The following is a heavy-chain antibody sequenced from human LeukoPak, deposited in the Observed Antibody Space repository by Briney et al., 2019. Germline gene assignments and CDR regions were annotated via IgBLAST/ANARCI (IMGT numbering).Heavy chain of an antibody. CDR1: AFTFSDYS. CDR3: ARLAGIPVVRGDLYYFDY. V-gene: IGHV3-48*04. D-gene: IGHD3-10*01. CDR2: ISRTTRTI. J-gene: IGHJ4*02. Sequence: GGSLRLSCAASAFTFSDYSMVWVRQAPGKGLEWLSYISRTTRTIEYADSVKGRFTTSRDNAKNSLYLQMDSLSADDTAVYYCARLAGIPVVRGDLYYFDYWGQGTLVTVSS.